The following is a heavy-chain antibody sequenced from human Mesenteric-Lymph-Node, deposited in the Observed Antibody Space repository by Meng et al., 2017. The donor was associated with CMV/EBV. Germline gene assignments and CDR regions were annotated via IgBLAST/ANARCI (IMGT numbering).Heavy chain of an antibody. CDR2: LYSGGSA. CDR1: GFPVNSDY. J-gene: IGHJ6*02. D-gene: IGHD3-3*01. CDR3: ARPSKGVVRFPFVYGLDV. Sequence: GESLKISCEASGFPVNSDYMSWVRQAPGKGLEWVSVLYSGGSAYHTDSVQGRFTISRDNSKNTLYLQMNTLTAEDTAVYYCARPSKGVVRFPFVYGLDVWGQGTTVTVSS. V-gene: IGHV3-66*02.